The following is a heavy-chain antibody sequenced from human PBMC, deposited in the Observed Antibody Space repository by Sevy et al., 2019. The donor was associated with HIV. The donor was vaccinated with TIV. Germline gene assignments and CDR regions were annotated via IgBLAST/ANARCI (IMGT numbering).Heavy chain of an antibody. CDR3: ARDQDYDSSQGNYYFDY. J-gene: IGHJ4*02. CDR2: ISYDGSNE. D-gene: IGHD3-22*01. CDR1: GFTFSSYA. V-gene: IGHV3-30-3*01. Sequence: GGSLRLSCAASGFTFSSYAMHWVRQAPGKGLEWVAVISYDGSNEYYADSVKGRFTISRDNSKNTLYLQMNSLRAEDTAVYYCARDQDYDSSQGNYYFDYWGQGTLVTVSS.